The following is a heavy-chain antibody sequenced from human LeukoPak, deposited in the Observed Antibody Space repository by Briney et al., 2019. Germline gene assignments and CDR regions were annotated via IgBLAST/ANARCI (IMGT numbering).Heavy chain of an antibody. Sequence: GGSLRLSCAASGFTLSSYEMNWVRQAPGKGLEWVSYISSSGSSIYYADSVKGRFTISRDNAKNSLYLQMNSLRAEDTAVYYCARTGIKFWFDPWGQGTLVTVSS. J-gene: IGHJ5*02. CDR3: ARTGIKFWFDP. CDR2: ISSSGSSI. V-gene: IGHV3-48*03. CDR1: GFTLSSYE. D-gene: IGHD1-14*01.